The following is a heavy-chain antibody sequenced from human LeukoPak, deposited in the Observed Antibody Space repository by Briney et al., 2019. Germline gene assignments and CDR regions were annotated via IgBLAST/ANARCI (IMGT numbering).Heavy chain of an antibody. CDR1: GFTFSDYY. D-gene: IGHD2-21*02. J-gene: IGHJ3*02. CDR3: ARECGGDCYSSFDI. CDR2: ISSSSSYT. Sequence: GGSLRLSGAASGFTFSDYYMSWIRQAPGKGLEWVSYISSSSSYTNYADSVKGRFTISRDNAKNSLYLQMNSLRAEDTAVYYCARECGGDCYSSFDIWGQGTMVTVSS. V-gene: IGHV3-11*06.